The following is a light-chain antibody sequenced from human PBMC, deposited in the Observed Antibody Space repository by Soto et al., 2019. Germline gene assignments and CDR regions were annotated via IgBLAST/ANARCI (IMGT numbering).Light chain of an antibody. CDR3: QQYNIYPWT. Sequence: DVQMTQSPSTLSASVGDRVTITCRASQDISSWLAWYHQKPGKAPKLLIYEASNLEGGVPSRFSGSGSGTAFSLTISSLQPDDVATYYCQQYNIYPWTFGQGTKVEVK. CDR1: QDISSW. J-gene: IGKJ1*01. CDR2: EAS. V-gene: IGKV1-5*03.